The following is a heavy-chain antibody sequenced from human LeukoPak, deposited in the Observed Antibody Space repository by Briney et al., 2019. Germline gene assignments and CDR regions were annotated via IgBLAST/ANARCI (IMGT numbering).Heavy chain of an antibody. CDR3: AKHNTHSSSWSDY. CDR2: ISGSGGST. D-gene: IGHD6-13*01. J-gene: IGHJ4*02. Sequence: GGSLRLSCAASGFTFSSYAMSWVRQAPGKGLELVSAISGSGGSTYYADSVKGRFTISRDNSKNTLYLQMKSLRAEDTVVYYCAKHNTHSSSWSDYWGQGTLVTVSS. V-gene: IGHV3-23*01. CDR1: GFTFSSYA.